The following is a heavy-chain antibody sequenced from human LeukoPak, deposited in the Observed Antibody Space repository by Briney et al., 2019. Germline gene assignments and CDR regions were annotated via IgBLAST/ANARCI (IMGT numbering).Heavy chain of an antibody. Sequence: PSETLALNCTISGDSLSTYDWNWIRQPPGKKLEWIGYIFDGGNTNYNPSLKSRVTISVDTSKNQFSLNLTSVTAADTAVYYCARGYGRRQWLVGYWGQGTLVAVSS. J-gene: IGHJ4*02. CDR1: GDSLSTYD. D-gene: IGHD6-19*01. CDR2: IFDGGNT. V-gene: IGHV4-59*01. CDR3: ARGYGRRQWLVGY.